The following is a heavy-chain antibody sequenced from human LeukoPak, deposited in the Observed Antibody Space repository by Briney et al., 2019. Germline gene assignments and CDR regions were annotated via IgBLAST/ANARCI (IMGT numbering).Heavy chain of an antibody. J-gene: IGHJ4*02. CDR2: IWYDGSNK. Sequence: GGSLRLSCAASGFTFSSYGMHWVRQAPGKGLEWVAVIWYDGSNKYYADSVKGRFTISRDNSKNTLYLRMNSLRAEDTAVYYCAKAWSSARPYYFDYWGQGTLVTVSS. D-gene: IGHD6-6*01. V-gene: IGHV3-33*06. CDR1: GFTFSSYG. CDR3: AKAWSSARPYYFDY.